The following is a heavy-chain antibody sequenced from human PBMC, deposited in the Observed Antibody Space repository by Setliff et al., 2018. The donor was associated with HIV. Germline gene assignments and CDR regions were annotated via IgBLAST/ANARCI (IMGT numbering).Heavy chain of an antibody. J-gene: IGHJ4*02. CDR1: GYSISSGYY. Sequence: PSETLSLTCTVSGYSISSGYYWGWIRLPPGKGLEWIGDIYHSGFTIYNPSLKSRVTLSLDTSKNQFSLKLSSVTAADTAVYFCVRRVCHGSQPSYFDYWGQGTLVTVSS. CDR2: IYHSGFT. V-gene: IGHV4-38-2*02. CDR3: VRRVCHGSQPSYFDY. D-gene: IGHD3-10*01.